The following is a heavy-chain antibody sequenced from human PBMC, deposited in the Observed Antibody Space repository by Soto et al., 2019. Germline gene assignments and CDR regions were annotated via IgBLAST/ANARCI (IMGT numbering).Heavy chain of an antibody. CDR2: INPISGGT. Sequence: ASVKVSCKASGYTFTGYYMHWVRQAPGQGLEWMGWINPISGGTNYAQKFKGRVTMTRDTSISTAYMELSRLRSDDTAVYYCARSGGGIAAAVHYYYYGMDVWGQGTTVTVSS. J-gene: IGHJ6*02. CDR3: ARSGGGIAAAVHYYYYGMDV. CDR1: GYTFTGYY. D-gene: IGHD6-13*01. V-gene: IGHV1-2*02.